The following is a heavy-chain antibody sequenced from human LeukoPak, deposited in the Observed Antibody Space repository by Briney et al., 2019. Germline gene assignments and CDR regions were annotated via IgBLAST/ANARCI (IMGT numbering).Heavy chain of an antibody. V-gene: IGHV1-18*04. Sequence: ASVKVSCKASGYTFTGYFIHWVRQAPGQGLEWMGWISAYNGNTNYAQKLQGRVTMTTDTSTSTAYMELRSLRSDDTAVYYCARVLVATIRDSDYWGQGTLVTVSS. CDR2: ISAYNGNT. J-gene: IGHJ4*02. CDR3: ARVLVATIRDSDY. D-gene: IGHD5-12*01. CDR1: GYTFTGYF.